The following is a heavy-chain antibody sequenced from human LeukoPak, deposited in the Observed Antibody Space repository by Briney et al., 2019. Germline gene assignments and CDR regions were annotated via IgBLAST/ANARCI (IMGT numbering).Heavy chain of an antibody. CDR3: ARESIAARSFDY. CDR2: INPNSGGT. CDR1: GYTFTGYY. V-gene: IGHV1-2*06. J-gene: IGHJ4*02. Sequence: VASVKVSCKASGYTFTGYYMHWVRQAPGQGLEWMGRINPNSGGTNYAQKFQGRATMTRDTSISTAYMELSRLRSDDTAAYYCARESIAARSFDYWGQGTLVTVSS. D-gene: IGHD6-6*01.